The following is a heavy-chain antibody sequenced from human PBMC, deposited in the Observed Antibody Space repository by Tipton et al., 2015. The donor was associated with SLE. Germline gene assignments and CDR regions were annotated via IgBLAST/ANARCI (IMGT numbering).Heavy chain of an antibody. CDR3: ARARYYHDSSDIDAFDI. J-gene: IGHJ3*02. CDR1: GYSISSGYY. Sequence: TLSLTCAVSGYSISSGYYWGWIRQPPGKGLEWIGSIYYSGSTYYNPSLKSRVTISVDTSKNQFSLKLSSVTAADTAVYYCARARYYHDSSDIDAFDIWGQGTMVTVSS. V-gene: IGHV4-38-2*01. D-gene: IGHD3-22*01. CDR2: IYYSGST.